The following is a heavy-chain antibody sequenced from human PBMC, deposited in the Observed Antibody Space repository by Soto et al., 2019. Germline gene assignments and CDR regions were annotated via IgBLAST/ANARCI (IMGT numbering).Heavy chain of an antibody. D-gene: IGHD2-15*01. CDR3: ARFRHCSGGGCLYYFDY. J-gene: IGHJ4*02. CDR1: GGSISSSNW. V-gene: IGHV4-4*02. Sequence: PSETLSLTCAVSGGSISSSNWWSWVRQPPGKGLEWIGEIYHSGSTNYNPSLKSRVTISVDKSKNQFSLKLSSVTAADTAVYYCARFRHCSGGGCLYYFDYWGQGTLVTVSS. CDR2: IYHSGST.